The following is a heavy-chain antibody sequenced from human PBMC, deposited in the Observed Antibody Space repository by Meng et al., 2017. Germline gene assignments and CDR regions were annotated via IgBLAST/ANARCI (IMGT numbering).Heavy chain of an antibody. CDR3: ATIYSYGHLYYYYYYGMDV. CDR1: GYTFTSYY. CDR2: INPNSGGT. V-gene: IGHV1-2*06. Sequence: ASVKVSCKASGYTFTSYYMHWVRQAPGQGLEWMGRINPNSGGTNYAQKFQGRVTMTRDTSISTAYMELSRLRSDDTAVYYCATIYSYGHLYYYYYYGMDVWGQGTTVTVSS. J-gene: IGHJ6*02. D-gene: IGHD5-18*01.